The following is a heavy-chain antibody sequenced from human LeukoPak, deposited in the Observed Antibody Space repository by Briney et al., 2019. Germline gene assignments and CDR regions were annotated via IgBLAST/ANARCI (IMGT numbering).Heavy chain of an antibody. CDR3: ARAKSTVHWYFDL. V-gene: IGHV4-30-4*08. D-gene: IGHD4-17*01. CDR2: IYYSGST. J-gene: IGHJ2*01. CDR1: GGSISSGDYY. Sequence: SQTLSLTCTVSGGSISSGDYYWSWIRQPPGKGLEWIGYIYYSGSTYYNPSLKSRVTISVDTSKNQFSLKLSSVTAADTAVYYCARAKSTVHWYFDLWGRGTLVTVSS.